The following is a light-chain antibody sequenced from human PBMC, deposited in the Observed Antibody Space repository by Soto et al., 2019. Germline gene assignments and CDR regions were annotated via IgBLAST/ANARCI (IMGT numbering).Light chain of an antibody. CDR3: QSYDSSLSGYV. V-gene: IGLV1-40*01. CDR1: SSNIGSNN. J-gene: IGLJ1*01. CDR2: GNS. Sequence: QSVLTQPPSASGTPGQNVTISCSGSSSNIGSNNVNWYQLLPGAAPKLLIYGNSNRPSGVPDRFSGSKSGTSASLAITGLQAEDEADYYCQSYDSSLSGYVFGTGTKVTVL.